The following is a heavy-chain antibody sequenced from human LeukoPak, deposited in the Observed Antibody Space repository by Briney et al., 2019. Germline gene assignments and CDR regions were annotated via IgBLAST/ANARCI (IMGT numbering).Heavy chain of an antibody. V-gene: IGHV3-21*01. J-gene: IGHJ4*02. CDR2: ISTSSSYI. CDR3: ARASSSWYHFDY. Sequence: GGSLRLSCAASGFTFSSYSMNWVRQAPGKGLEWVSFISTSSSYIYYADSVKGRFTISRDNAKNSLYLQMNSLRAEDTALYYCARASSSWYHFDYWGQGTLVTVSS. D-gene: IGHD6-13*01. CDR1: GFTFSSYS.